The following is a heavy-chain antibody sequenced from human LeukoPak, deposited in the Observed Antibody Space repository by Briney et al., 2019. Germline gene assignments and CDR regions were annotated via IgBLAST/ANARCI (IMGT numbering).Heavy chain of an antibody. V-gene: IGHV4-39*02. CDR2: IYYSGST. CDR1: GGSISSSSYY. D-gene: IGHD2-8*01. CDR3: ARDGVLYSVEGYGMDV. Sequence: PSETLSLTCTVSGGSISSSSYYWGWIRQPPGKGLEWIGSIYYSGSTYYNPSLKSRVTISVDTSKNQFSLKLSSVTAADTAVYYCARDGVLYSVEGYGMDVWGQGTTVTVSS. J-gene: IGHJ6*02.